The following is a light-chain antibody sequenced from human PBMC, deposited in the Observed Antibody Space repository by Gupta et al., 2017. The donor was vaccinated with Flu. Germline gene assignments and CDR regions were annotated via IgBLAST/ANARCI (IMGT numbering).Light chain of an antibody. J-gene: IGKJ1*01. CDR1: QCVSSN. CDR2: GAS. V-gene: IGKV3-15*01. CDR3: QQYNNWPRRT. Sequence: EIVLTQSPATLSVSPGERATLSCRASQCVSSNLAWYQQKPGQAPRLLIYGASTRATGIPARFSGSGSGTEFTLTISSRQSEDFAVYYCQQYNNWPRRTFGQGTKVEIK.